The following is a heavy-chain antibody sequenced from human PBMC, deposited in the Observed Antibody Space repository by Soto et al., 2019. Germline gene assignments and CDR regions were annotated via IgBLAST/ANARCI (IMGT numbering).Heavy chain of an antibody. V-gene: IGHV1-2*04. Sequence: QVQLVQSGAEVKKPGASVKVSCKASGYTFTGYYMHWMRQAPGQGLEWMGWIKPNSGETDYAQNFQGWVTMTRDMSISTAYMELSRLKSNDTAVYYCARGGRLNYYNYIEVWGKGTTVTVSS. CDR1: GYTFTGYY. J-gene: IGHJ6*03. CDR2: IKPNSGET. CDR3: ARGGRLNYYNYIEV.